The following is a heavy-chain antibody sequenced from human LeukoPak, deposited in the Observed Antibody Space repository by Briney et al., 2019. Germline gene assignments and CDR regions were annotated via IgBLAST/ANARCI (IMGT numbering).Heavy chain of an antibody. Sequence: GGSLTLSCAASGFTFSSYDMRGLRQAPGKGLEGVAAISGSGGSTYYADSVKGRFTISRDNSKNTLYLQMNSLRAEDTAVYYCAKDVGQSSATDAFDIWGQGTMVTVSS. CDR1: GFTFSSYD. V-gene: IGHV3-23*01. CDR3: AKDVGQSSATDAFDI. CDR2: ISGSGGST. D-gene: IGHD2-2*01. J-gene: IGHJ3*02.